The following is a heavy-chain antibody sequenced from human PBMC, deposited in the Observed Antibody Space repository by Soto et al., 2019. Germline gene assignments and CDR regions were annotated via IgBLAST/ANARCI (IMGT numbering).Heavy chain of an antibody. CDR2: IKQDGSEK. CDR1: GFTFSSYW. Sequence: GVLRLSCAASGFTFSSYWMSWVRQAPGKGLEWVANIKQDGSEKYYVDSVKGRFTISRDNAKNSLYLQMNSLRAEDTAVYYCAREGTSIAAHLSWFDPWGQGTLVTVSS. D-gene: IGHD6-6*01. CDR3: AREGTSIAAHLSWFDP. J-gene: IGHJ5*02. V-gene: IGHV3-7*01.